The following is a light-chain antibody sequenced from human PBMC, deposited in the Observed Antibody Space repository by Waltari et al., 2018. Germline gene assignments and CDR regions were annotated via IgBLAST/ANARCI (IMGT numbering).Light chain of an antibody. V-gene: IGKV6-21*01. CDR1: QNIGNN. Sequence: EVVLIQSPDFQSVTPKEKVTITCRASQNIGNNLHRYQQKPGQSPKPLIKYASQSFSGVPSRFSGSGSGTDFTLTIISLEAEDAATYYCHQSDSLPTFGGGTKVEIK. J-gene: IGKJ4*01. CDR3: HQSDSLPT. CDR2: YAS.